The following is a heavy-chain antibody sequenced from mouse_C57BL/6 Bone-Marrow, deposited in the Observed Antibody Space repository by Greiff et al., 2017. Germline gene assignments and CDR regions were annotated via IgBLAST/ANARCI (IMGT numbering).Heavy chain of an antibody. J-gene: IGHJ3*01. V-gene: IGHV1-80*01. CDR2: IYPGDGDT. CDR3: ARQAAQATSWFAY. D-gene: IGHD3-2*02. CDR1: GYAFSSYW. Sequence: QVQLQQSGAELVKPGASVKISCKASGYAFSSYWMNWVKQRPGKGLEWIGQIYPGDGDTNYNGKFKGKATLTADKSSSTAYMQLSSLTSEDSAVYFCARQAAQATSWFAYWGQGTLVTVSA.